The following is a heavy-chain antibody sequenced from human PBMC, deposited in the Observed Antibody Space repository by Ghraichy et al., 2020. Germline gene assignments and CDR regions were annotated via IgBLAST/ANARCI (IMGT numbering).Heavy chain of an antibody. CDR1: GGTFSSYA. J-gene: IGHJ4*02. D-gene: IGHD4-17*01. V-gene: IGHV1-69*13. Sequence: SVKVSCKASGGTFSSYAISWVRQAPGQGLEWMGGIIPIFGTANYAQKFQGRVTITADESTSTANMELSSLRSEDTAVYYCARAPYGDYHFDYWGQGTLVTVSS. CDR2: IIPIFGTA. CDR3: ARAPYGDYHFDY.